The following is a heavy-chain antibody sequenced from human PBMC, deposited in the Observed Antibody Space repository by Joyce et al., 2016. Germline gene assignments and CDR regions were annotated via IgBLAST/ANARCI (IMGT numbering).Heavy chain of an antibody. CDR2: LSSSSSYI. J-gene: IGHJ4*02. D-gene: IGHD2-8*01. Sequence: EVQLVESGGGLVKPGGSLRLSCAASGFTFSSYSMSWVRQAQGKGLEWVSSLSSSSSYIKYTDSVKGRFTISRDNAKNSLYLQMNSLIVEDTAVYYCARSSYTNGIFDYWGQGTLVTVSS. V-gene: IGHV3-21*01. CDR1: GFTFSSYS. CDR3: ARSSYTNGIFDY.